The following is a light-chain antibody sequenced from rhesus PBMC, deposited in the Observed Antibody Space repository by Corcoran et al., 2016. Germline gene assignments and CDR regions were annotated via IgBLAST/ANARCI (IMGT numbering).Light chain of an antibody. V-gene: IGKV1-74*01. CDR1: ENVNNY. Sequence: DIQMTQSPSSLSTSVGDRVTITCRARENVNNYLNWYQKRQGKAPNLLIYKAATLQSGVPSRFSGSGSGTDYTFTISRLQPEEVATYYCQHGYGTPLTFGGGTKVELK. J-gene: IGKJ4*01. CDR3: QHGYGTPLT. CDR2: KAA.